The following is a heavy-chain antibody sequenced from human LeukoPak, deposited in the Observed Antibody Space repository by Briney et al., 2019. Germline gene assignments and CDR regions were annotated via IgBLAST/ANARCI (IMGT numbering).Heavy chain of an antibody. J-gene: IGHJ3*02. Sequence: ASVKVSCTASGYSFTAYYMHLVRQAPGQGLEWMGWIDPDSGDTKYAQNFQDRVTMTWDTSVSTAYMELSSLTSDDTAVYYCARAYPYAMQAFDIWGQGTMVTVSS. CDR2: IDPDSGDT. CDR3: ARAYPYAMQAFDI. V-gene: IGHV1-2*02. D-gene: IGHD2-8*01. CDR1: GYSFTAYY.